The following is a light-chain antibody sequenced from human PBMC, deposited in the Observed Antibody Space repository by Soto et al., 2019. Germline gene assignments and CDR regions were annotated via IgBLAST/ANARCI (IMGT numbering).Light chain of an antibody. J-gene: IGKJ1*01. Sequence: DIQMTQSPSSMSAPVGDRVPITCRASQSISSYLNWYQQKPGKAPKLLIYAASSLQSGVPSRFSGSGSGTDFTLTISSLQPEDFATYYCQQSYSTPQTFGQGTKVDIK. V-gene: IGKV1-39*01. CDR3: QQSYSTPQT. CDR2: AAS. CDR1: QSISSY.